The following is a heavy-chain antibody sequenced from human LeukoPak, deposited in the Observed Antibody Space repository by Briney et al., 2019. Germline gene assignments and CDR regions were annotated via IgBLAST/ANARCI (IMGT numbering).Heavy chain of an antibody. Sequence: GGSLRLSCAASGFTFSSDAMSWVRHAPGQGREWVSAISGSGDSTYYANSVKGRFTISRDNYKNTLYLQMNSLRAEDTAVYYCAKDSSSWKAIYYYYYMDVWGKGTTVTVSS. CDR1: GFTFSSDA. CDR3: AKDSSSWKAIYYYYYMDV. V-gene: IGHV3-23*01. D-gene: IGHD6-13*01. CDR2: ISGSGDST. J-gene: IGHJ6*03.